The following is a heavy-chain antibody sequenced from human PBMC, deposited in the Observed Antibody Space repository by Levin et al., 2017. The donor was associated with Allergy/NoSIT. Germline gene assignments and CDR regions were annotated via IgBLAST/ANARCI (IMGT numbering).Heavy chain of an antibody. CDR1: RFTFSAFA. V-gene: IGHV3-23*01. CDR2: ISGSGETT. CDR3: AKGQWLVYNWFDP. J-gene: IGHJ5*02. D-gene: IGHD6-19*01. Sequence: GGSLRLSCAASRFTFSAFAMTWVRQAPGQGLEWVSTISGSGETTHYADSVKGRFTISRDNSKNTLSLQMDSLRAEDTAVYYCAKGQWLVYNWFDPWGQGTLVTVSS.